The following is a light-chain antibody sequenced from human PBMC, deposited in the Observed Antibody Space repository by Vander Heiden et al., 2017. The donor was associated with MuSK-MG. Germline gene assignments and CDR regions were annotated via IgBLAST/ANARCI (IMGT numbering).Light chain of an antibody. CDR1: SLRSDY. CDR2: GKN. CDR3: NSQDSSGNHV. V-gene: IGLV3-19*01. J-gene: IGLJ1*01. Sequence: SSELTQDPAVSVALGPPVRITCQGDSLRSDYASWYQQKPGQAPVLVIYGKNNRPAGLPVCFSGSSAGNTASVTITAAEEEEEDDYYCNSQDSSGNHVFGSGTKVTVL.